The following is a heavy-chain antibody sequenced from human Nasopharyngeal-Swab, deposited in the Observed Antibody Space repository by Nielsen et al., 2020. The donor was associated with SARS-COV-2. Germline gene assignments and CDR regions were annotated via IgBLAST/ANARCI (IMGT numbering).Heavy chain of an antibody. CDR1: GYTFIGYY. V-gene: IGHV1-2*02. CDR2: INPNSGGT. CDR3: ARVVWVDWDAFHI. J-gene: IGHJ3*02. D-gene: IGHD3-16*01. Sequence: ASVKVSCKASGYTFIGYYIHWVRQAPGQGLEWMGWINPNSGGTNYAQKFQGRVTMTRDTSISTAYMEPSRLRSDDTAVYYCARVVWVDWDAFHIWGQGTIVTVSS.